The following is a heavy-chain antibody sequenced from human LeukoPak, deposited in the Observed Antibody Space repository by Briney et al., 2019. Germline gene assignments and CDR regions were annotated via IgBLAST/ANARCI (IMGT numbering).Heavy chain of an antibody. CDR1: GFSLSTTGVG. V-gene: IGHV2-5*02. CDR3: AHYVDTRGGGYYFDY. Sequence: SGPTLLNPTQTLTLTCTFSGFSLSTTGVGVGWIRQPPGKALEWLALIYWDDNKLYTPSLRSRLAITKDTSKKEVVFTVTNVAPVDTATYYCAHYVDTRGGGYYFDYWGQGTLVTVSS. J-gene: IGHJ4*02. D-gene: IGHD5-18*01. CDR2: IYWDDNK.